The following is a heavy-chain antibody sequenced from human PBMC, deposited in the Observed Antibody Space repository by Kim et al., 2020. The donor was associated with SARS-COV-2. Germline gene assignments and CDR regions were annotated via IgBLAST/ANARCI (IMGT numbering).Heavy chain of an antibody. Sequence: SETLSLTCAVYGGSFSGFQWSWIRQSPGKGLEWIGEINHIGTISPNPSLSSRVTMSIDTSKNQFSFTLTAVTAADTGFYYCARGRAGVVPAPVLVIGPYYEYFKMDVWGRGTTVTVSS. V-gene: IGHV4-34*01. CDR1: GGSFSGFQ. J-gene: IGHJ6*01. CDR2: INHIGTI. D-gene: IGHD3-3*01. CDR3: ARGRAGVVPAPVLVIGPYYEYFKMDV.